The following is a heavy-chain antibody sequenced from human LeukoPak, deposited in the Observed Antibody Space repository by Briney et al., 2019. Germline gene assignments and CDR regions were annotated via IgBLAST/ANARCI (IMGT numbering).Heavy chain of an antibody. J-gene: IGHJ4*02. CDR1: GDSVSSNSAA. CDR3: ARDHLKDGSGSYFFDY. Sequence: SQALSLTCAISGDSVSSNSAAWNWIRQSPSRGLEWLGRIYYRSKWYNDYAVSVKSRITINPDTSKNQFSLQLNSVTPEDTAVYYCARDHLKDGSGSYFFDYWGQGTLVTVSS. V-gene: IGHV6-1*01. CDR2: IYYRSKWYN. D-gene: IGHD3-10*01.